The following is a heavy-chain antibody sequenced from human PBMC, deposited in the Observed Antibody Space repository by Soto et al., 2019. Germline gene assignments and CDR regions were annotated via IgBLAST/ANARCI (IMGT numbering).Heavy chain of an antibody. CDR2: ISAYNGNT. Sequence: GASVKVSCKASGYTFTSYGISWVRQAPGQGLEWMGWISAYNGNTNYAQKLQGRDTMTTDTSTSTAYMELRSLRSDDTAVYYCARDLEDRIFGVVTPSDYWGQGTLVTVSS. V-gene: IGHV1-18*01. CDR3: ARDLEDRIFGVVTPSDY. D-gene: IGHD3-3*02. J-gene: IGHJ4*02. CDR1: GYTFTSYG.